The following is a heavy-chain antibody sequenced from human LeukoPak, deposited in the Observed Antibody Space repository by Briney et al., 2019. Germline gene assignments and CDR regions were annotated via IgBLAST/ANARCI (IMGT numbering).Heavy chain of an antibody. CDR2: INHSGST. V-gene: IGHV4-34*01. D-gene: IGHD3-22*01. CDR1: GGSFSGYY. Sequence: SETLSLTCAVYGGSFSGYYWSWLRQPPGKGLEWIGEINHSGSTNYNPSLKSRVTISVDTSKNQFSLKLSPVTAADTAVYFCARGPYSYDSSGAFDIWGQGTMVTVSS. J-gene: IGHJ3*02. CDR3: ARGPYSYDSSGAFDI.